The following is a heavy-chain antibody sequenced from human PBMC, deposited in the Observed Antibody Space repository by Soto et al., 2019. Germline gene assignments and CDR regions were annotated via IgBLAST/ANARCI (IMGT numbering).Heavy chain of an antibody. D-gene: IGHD6-19*01. CDR1: GFMFNIYP. V-gene: IGHV3-30*04. Sequence: QVQLVDSGGGVVQPGRSLRLSCAASGFMFNIYPMHWVRQAPGKGLEWVAVISYDGSRRYYADSVKGRFTISRDNSKNMVCLELDSLRVEDTAVFYCATGHTVGWYHFESWGQGTLVTVSS. CDR2: ISYDGSRR. CDR3: ATGHTVGWYHFES. J-gene: IGHJ4*02.